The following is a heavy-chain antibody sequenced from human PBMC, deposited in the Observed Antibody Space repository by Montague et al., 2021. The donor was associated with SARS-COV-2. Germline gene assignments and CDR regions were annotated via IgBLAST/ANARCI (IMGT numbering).Heavy chain of an antibody. J-gene: IGHJ5*02. D-gene: IGHD2-8*01. CDR3: ARDDPYCTNGVCYTGNWFNP. CDR2: INQAGRT. V-gene: IGHV4-34*01. Sequence: SETLSLTCALNGGSFSFYYWTWIRQSPGKGLEWIGGINQAGRTTYNPSLSSRLTMSIDTSRKQYSLNLRSVTAADTAVYYCARDDPYCTNGVCYTGNWFNPWGQGTLVTVSS. CDR1: GGSFSFYY.